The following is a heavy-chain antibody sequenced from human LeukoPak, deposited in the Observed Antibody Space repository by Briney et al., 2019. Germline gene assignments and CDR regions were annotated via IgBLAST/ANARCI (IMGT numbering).Heavy chain of an antibody. CDR3: ARGGQGDGYSADEAFDL. CDR2: TYYRSKWYN. V-gene: IGHV6-1*01. CDR1: GDSVSSNSS. Sequence: SQTLSLTCAISGDSVSSNSSWNWIRQSPSRGLEWLGRTYYRSKWYNDYVVSVKSRININPDTSKNQFSLQLYSVTPEDTAVYYCARGGQGDGYSADEAFDLWGQGTMVTVS. J-gene: IGHJ3*01. D-gene: IGHD5-18*01.